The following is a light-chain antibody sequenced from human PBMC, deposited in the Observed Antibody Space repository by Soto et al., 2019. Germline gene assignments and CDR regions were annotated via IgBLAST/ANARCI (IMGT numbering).Light chain of an antibody. J-gene: IGKJ2*01. V-gene: IGKV3-11*01. CDR3: QLRSIRPTT. CDR2: DAS. Sequence: EIVLTQSPATLSLSPGERATLSCRASQSVSSYLAWYQQKPGHAPRLLIYDASNRVTGIPARFSGSGSETDFPLTPSILEPEYFAVYYCQLRSIRPTTFGQGTKLEIK. CDR1: QSVSSY.